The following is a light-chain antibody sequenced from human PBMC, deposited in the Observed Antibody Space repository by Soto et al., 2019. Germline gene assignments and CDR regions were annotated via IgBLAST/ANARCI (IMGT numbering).Light chain of an antibody. CDR2: GAS. CDR1: QTVIHNH. Sequence: EIVLTQSPDTLSLSPGERATLSCRASQTVIHNHLAWHQQKPGQTPRLLVYGASSRATGIPDRFSGSGSGTDFTLTISSLQSEDFAVYYCQQYNNWPITFGQGTRLEI. V-gene: IGKV3-20*01. CDR3: QQYNNWPIT. J-gene: IGKJ5*01.